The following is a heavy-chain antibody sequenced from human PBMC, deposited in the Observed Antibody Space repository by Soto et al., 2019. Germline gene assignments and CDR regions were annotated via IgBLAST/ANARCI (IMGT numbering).Heavy chain of an antibody. CDR2: IYSGGST. J-gene: IGHJ6*02. CDR3: ARDRHGSSSRKVPTWYYYGMDV. Sequence: GGSLRLSCAASGFTVSSNYMSWVRQAPGKGLEWVSVIYSGGSTYYADSVKGRFTISRDNSKNTLYLQMNSLRAEDTAVYYCARDRHGSSSRKVPTWYYYGMDVWGQGTTVTVSS. CDR1: GFTVSSNY. D-gene: IGHD6-13*01. V-gene: IGHV3-53*01.